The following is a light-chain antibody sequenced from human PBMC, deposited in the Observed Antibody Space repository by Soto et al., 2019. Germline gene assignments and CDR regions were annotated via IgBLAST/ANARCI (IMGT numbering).Light chain of an antibody. CDR3: AAWDDSLNGVV. CDR1: SSNIGNNA. Sequence: QSVLTQPPSVSEAPRPRVTISCYGSSSNIGNNAVNWYQQRPGKAPKLLIYYDDLLPSGVSDRFSGSKSGTSASLAISGLQSEDEADYYCAAWDDSLNGVVFGGGTKLTVL. V-gene: IGLV1-36*01. CDR2: YDD. J-gene: IGLJ2*01.